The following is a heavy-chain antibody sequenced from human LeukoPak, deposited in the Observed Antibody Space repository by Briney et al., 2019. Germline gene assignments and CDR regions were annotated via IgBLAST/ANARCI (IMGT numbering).Heavy chain of an antibody. CDR2: ISGSGGST. CDR3: AESSGYSGSYSADY. D-gene: IGHD1-26*01. CDR1: GFTFSSYA. V-gene: IGHV3-23*01. J-gene: IGHJ4*02. Sequence: PGGSLRLSCAASGFTFSSYAMSWVRQAPGKGLEWVSAISGSGGSTYYADSVKGRFTISRDNSKNTLYLQMNSLRAEDTAVYYCAESSGYSGSYSADYWGQGTLVTVSS.